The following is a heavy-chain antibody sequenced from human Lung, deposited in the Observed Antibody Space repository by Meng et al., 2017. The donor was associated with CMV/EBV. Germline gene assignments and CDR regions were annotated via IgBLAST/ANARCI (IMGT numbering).Heavy chain of an antibody. Sequence: GGSXRLSCTASGFTFGNYAMSWVRQAPGKGLEWVSVISGIGGNSYYAESVKGRFTVSRDNSKNTLYLHMNSLRADDTAVYYCAKAVVPVYYYYGMDVWGRGTTVTVSS. D-gene: IGHD2-15*01. CDR2: ISGIGGNS. J-gene: IGHJ6*02. V-gene: IGHV3-23*01. CDR1: GFTFGNYA. CDR3: AKAVVPVYYYYGMDV.